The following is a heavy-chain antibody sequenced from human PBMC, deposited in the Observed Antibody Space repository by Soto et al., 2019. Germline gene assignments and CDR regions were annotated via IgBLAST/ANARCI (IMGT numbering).Heavy chain of an antibody. J-gene: IGHJ4*02. CDR3: ARAGAATLSDF. CDR1: GGSISKYY. Sequence: PSETLSLTCTVSGGSISKYYCSWIRQPPWKGLEWIGYIYYSGSANYNPSLKSRVTISVDTSKNQFSLKLSSVTAADTAVYYCARAGAATLSDFWGQGTLVTV. V-gene: IGHV4-59*01. D-gene: IGHD2-15*01. CDR2: IYYSGSA.